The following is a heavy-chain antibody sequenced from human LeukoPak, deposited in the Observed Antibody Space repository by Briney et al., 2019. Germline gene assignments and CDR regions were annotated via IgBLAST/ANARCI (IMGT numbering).Heavy chain of an antibody. Sequence: GASVKVSCKASGGTFSSYAISWVRQAPGQGLEWMGWISVNNGNTHYAQKLQGRGTMTTDTSTNTAYMELRSLRSDDTAVYYCARVTIFGVVIGDFDYWGQGTLVTVSS. CDR2: ISVNNGNT. D-gene: IGHD3-3*01. CDR3: ARVTIFGVVIGDFDY. CDR1: GGTFSSYA. V-gene: IGHV1-18*01. J-gene: IGHJ4*02.